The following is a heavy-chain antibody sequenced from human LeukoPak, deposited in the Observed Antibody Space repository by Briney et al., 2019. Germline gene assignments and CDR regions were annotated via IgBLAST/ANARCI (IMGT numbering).Heavy chain of an antibody. J-gene: IGHJ6*02. CDR2: INHSGST. CDR3: ARGQGSSGWYYYGMDV. CDR1: GGSFSGYY. V-gene: IGHV4-34*01. D-gene: IGHD6-6*01. Sequence: SETLSLTCAVYGGSFSGYYWSWIRQPPGKGLEWIGEINHSGSTNYNPSLKSRVTISVDTSKNQFSPKLSSVTAADTAVYYCARGQGSSGWYYYGMDVWGQGTTVTVSS.